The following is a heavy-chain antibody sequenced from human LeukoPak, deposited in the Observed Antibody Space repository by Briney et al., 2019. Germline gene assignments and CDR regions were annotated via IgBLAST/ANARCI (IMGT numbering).Heavy chain of an antibody. Sequence: GGSLRLSCAASGFIFSSYEMSWVRQAPGKGLEWVSYISSSGRTMYYADSVKGRFTVSRDNAKNSLYLQMNSLRAEDTAIYYCARDNYSGSRYFDHWGQGTLITVSS. CDR3: ARDNYSGSRYFDH. V-gene: IGHV3-48*03. D-gene: IGHD1-26*01. CDR1: GFIFSSYE. J-gene: IGHJ4*02. CDR2: ISSSGRTM.